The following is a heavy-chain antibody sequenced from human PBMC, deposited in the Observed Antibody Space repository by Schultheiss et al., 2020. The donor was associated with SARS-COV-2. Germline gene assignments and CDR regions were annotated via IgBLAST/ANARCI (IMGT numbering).Heavy chain of an antibody. V-gene: IGHV3-33*08. CDR3: IGSSAGFDY. Sequence: GGSLRLSCAASGFTFSSYGMHWVRQAPGKGLEWVAVIWYDGSNKYYADSVKGRLTISRDNAGKSLFLQMNSLRAEDTAVYYCIGSSAGFDYWGQGTLVTVSS. J-gene: IGHJ4*02. CDR1: GFTFSSYG. CDR2: IWYDGSNK. D-gene: IGHD3-10*01.